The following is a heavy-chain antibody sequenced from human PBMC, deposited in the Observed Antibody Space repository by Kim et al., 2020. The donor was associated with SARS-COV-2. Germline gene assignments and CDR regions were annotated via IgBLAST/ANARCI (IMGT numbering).Heavy chain of an antibody. J-gene: IGHJ4*02. CDR2: IYYSGST. Sequence: SESLSLTCTVSGGSISSSSYYWGWIRQPPGKGLEWIGSIYYSGSTYYNPSLKSRVTISVDTSKNQFSLKLSSVTAADTAVYYCARLQRTRKDLSLKPRDFDYWGQGTLVTVSS. V-gene: IGHV4-39*01. D-gene: IGHD6-25*01. CDR3: ARLQRTRKDLSLKPRDFDY. CDR1: GGSISSSSYY.